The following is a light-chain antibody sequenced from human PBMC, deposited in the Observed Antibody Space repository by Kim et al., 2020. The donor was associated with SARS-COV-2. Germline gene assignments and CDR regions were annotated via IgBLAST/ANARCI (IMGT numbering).Light chain of an antibody. V-gene: IGLV3-19*01. CDR3: NSRDTNDIVL. J-gene: IGLJ2*01. CDR1: SLRSYY. CDR2: SKN. Sequence: VALGQTVRLTCHGDSLRSYYAPSCQQKPGQAPIHLIYSKNNRPSGIPHRFSGSSSGNTASLSITGAQAGDEADYYCNSRDTNDIVLFGGGTQLTVL.